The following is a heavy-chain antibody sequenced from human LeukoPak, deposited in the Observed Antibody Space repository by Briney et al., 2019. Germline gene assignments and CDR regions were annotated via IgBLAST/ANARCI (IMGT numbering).Heavy chain of an antibody. CDR2: INHSGST. D-gene: IGHD3-22*01. CDR1: GGSFSGYY. CDR3: ASLTTADAFDI. Sequence: SETLSLTCAVYGGSFSGYYWSWIRQPPGKGLEWIGEINHSGSTNYNPSLKSRVTISVDTSKNQFSLKLSSVTAADTAVYYCASLTTADAFDIWGQGTMVTVSS. V-gene: IGHV4-34*01. J-gene: IGHJ3*02.